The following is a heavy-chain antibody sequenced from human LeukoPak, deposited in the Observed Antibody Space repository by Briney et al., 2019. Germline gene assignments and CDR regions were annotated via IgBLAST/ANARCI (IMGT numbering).Heavy chain of an antibody. D-gene: IGHD3-22*01. Sequence: PSETLSLTCTVSGGSINSFFWSWFRQPPGKGLEYIGYIHYGGSTNYNPSLKSRVTMSVGTSKKHFSLKLRSVTAADTAVYYCARIDYYDSSDSDYWGQGTLVTVSS. V-gene: IGHV4-59*08. CDR2: IHYGGST. CDR3: ARIDYYDSSDSDY. J-gene: IGHJ4*02. CDR1: GGSINSFF.